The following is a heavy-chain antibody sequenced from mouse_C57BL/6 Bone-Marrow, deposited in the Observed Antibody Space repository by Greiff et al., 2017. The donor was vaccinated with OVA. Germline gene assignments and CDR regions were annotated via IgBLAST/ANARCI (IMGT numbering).Heavy chain of an antibody. CDR2: IYPGDGDT. CDR1: GYAFSSSW. Sequence: QVQLQQSGPELVKPGASVKISCKASGYAFSSSWMNWVKQRPGKGLEWIGRIYPGDGDTNYNGKFKGKATLTADKSSSTAYMQLSSLTSEDSAVYFGAREGSSGHYFDYWGQGTTLTVSS. CDR3: AREGSSGHYFDY. D-gene: IGHD3-2*02. J-gene: IGHJ2*01. V-gene: IGHV1-82*01.